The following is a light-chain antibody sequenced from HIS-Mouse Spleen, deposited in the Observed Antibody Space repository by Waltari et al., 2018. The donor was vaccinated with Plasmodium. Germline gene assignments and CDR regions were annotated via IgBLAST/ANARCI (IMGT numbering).Light chain of an antibody. CDR2: GAS. V-gene: IGKV3-15*01. CDR3: QQYNNWSFT. CDR1: QSVSSN. Sequence: EIVMTQSPATLSVSPGERATLSCRASQSVSSNLAWYPQKPGQAPRLLSYGASTRATGIPARFSGSGSGTEFTLTISSLQSEDFAVYYCQQYNNWSFTFGPGTKVDIK. J-gene: IGKJ3*01.